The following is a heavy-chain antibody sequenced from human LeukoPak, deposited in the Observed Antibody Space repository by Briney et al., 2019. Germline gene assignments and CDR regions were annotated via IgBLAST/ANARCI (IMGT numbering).Heavy chain of an antibody. J-gene: IGHJ4*02. D-gene: IGHD3-16*01. V-gene: IGHV4-34*01. Sequence: SETLSLTCTVYGGSFNGYHWTGIRQSPRKGLEWGGDINRSGSSDYTPSRKSRLTISVDTTKNQFSLRLTSVTAADTAVYYCARMSRWGPYWGQGTLVTVSS. CDR1: GGSFNGYH. CDR3: ARMSRWGPY. CDR2: INRSGSS.